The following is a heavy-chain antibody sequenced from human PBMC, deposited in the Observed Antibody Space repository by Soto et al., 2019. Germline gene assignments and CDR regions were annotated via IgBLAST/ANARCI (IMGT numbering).Heavy chain of an antibody. CDR1: GGSISSYY. CDR3: TTDLDCSGGSCYWPVGAFDI. Sequence: ETLSLTCTVSGGSISSYYWSWVRQAPGKGLEWVGRIKSKTDGGTTDYAAPVKGRFTISRDDSKNTLYLQMNSLKTEDTAVYYCTTDLDCSGGSCYWPVGAFDIWGQGTMVTVSS. D-gene: IGHD2-15*01. J-gene: IGHJ3*02. CDR2: IKSKTDGGTT. V-gene: IGHV3-15*07.